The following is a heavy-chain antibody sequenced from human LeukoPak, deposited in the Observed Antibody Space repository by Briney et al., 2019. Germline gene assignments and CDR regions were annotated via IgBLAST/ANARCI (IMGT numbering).Heavy chain of an antibody. J-gene: IGHJ4*02. D-gene: IGHD2-2*01. CDR1: GGSFSGYY. CDR2: INHSGSI. CDR3: ARDRSFRWGLVVPAAMYFDY. Sequence: PSETLSLTCAVYGGSFSGYYWSWIRQPPGKGLEWIGEINHSGSINYNPSLKSRVTISVDTSKNQFSLKLSSVTAADTAVYYCARDRSFRWGLVVPAAMYFDYWGQGTLVTVSS. V-gene: IGHV4-34*01.